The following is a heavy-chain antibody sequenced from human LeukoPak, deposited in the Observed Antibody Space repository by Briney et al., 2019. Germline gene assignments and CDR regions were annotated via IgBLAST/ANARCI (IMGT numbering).Heavy chain of an antibody. CDR1: GFTFSNYA. Sequence: GGSLRLSCAASGFTFSNYAMSWVRQAPGKGLEWVSAISGSGGSTYYADSVKGRFTISRDNSKNTLYLQMNSLRAEDTAVYYCANPLAYCGGDCYSDFDYWGQGTLVTVSS. CDR3: ANPLAYCGGDCYSDFDY. CDR2: ISGSGGST. V-gene: IGHV3-23*01. D-gene: IGHD2-21*02. J-gene: IGHJ4*02.